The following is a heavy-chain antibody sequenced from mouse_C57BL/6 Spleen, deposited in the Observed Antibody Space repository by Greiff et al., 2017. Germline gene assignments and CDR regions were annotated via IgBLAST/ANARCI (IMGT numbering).Heavy chain of an antibody. V-gene: IGHV1-64*01. CDR3: ARSNWDYAMDY. J-gene: IGHJ4*01. Sequence: QVHVKQPGAELVKPGASVKLSCKASGYTFTSYWMHWVKQRPGQGLEWIGMIHPNSGSTNYNEKFKSKATLTVDKSSSTAYMQLSSLTSEDSAVYYCARSNWDYAMDYWGQGTSVTVSS. CDR1: GYTFTSYW. D-gene: IGHD4-1*01. CDR2: IHPNSGST.